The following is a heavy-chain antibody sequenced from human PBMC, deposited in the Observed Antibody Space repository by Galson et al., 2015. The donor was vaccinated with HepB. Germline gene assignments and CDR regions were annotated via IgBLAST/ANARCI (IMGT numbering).Heavy chain of an antibody. CDR3: ATQGGSWANPFDF. Sequence: SLRLSCAASGFTFSSYAMSWVRQAPGKGLEWVSAISGSGGSTYYADSVKGRFTISRDNSKNTLYLQMNSLRAEDTAVYYCATQGGSWANPFDFWGQGTLVTVSS. CDR2: ISGSGGST. V-gene: IGHV3-23*01. CDR1: GFTFSSYA. J-gene: IGHJ4*02. D-gene: IGHD6-13*01.